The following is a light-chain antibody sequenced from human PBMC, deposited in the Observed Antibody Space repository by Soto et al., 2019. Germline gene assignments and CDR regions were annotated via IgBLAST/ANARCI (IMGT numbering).Light chain of an antibody. CDR3: HHYGTSPPL. CDR2: GVS. J-gene: IGKJ4*02. V-gene: IGKV3-20*01. Sequence: IVLTQSPGTLSLSPGERATLSCRASQSVTSRYLAWYQQKPGQPPRVILFGVSTRATAIPDRFSGSGTRSDFYLTPSELQAPNFRTSSSHHYGTSPPLFRGVTKAEIK. CDR1: QSVTSRY.